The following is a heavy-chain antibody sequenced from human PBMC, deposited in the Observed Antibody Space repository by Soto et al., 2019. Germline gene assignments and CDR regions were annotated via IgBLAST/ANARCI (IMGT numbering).Heavy chain of an antibody. Sequence: EVQLVESGGGLVQPGGSLRLSCAASGFTFSSYSMNWVRQAPGSGPAWVSYISSSSNSIYYADSVKGRFTISRDNAKNSRHLKRNSLRAEDTAVYYCASPVDCSTTSCIRWGQGTPVTVSS. D-gene: IGHD2-2*01. V-gene: IGHV3-48*01. CDR1: GFTFSSYS. CDR2: ISSSSNSI. CDR3: ASPVDCSTTSCIR. J-gene: IGHJ4*02.